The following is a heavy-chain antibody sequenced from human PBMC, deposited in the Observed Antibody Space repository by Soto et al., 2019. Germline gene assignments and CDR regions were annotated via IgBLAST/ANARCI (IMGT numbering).Heavy chain of an antibody. D-gene: IGHD3-16*02. Sequence: SETLSLTCAVYGGSFSGYYWSWIRQPPGKGLEWIGEINHSGSTNYNPSLKSRVTISVDTSKNQFSLKLSSVTAADTAVYYCASSIMITFGGVIQYWGQGTLVTVSS. CDR1: GGSFSGYY. CDR2: INHSGST. V-gene: IGHV4-34*01. CDR3: ASSIMITFGGVIQY. J-gene: IGHJ4*02.